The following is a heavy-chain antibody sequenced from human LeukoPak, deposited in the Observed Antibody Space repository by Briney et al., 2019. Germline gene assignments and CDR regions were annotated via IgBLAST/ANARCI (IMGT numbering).Heavy chain of an antibody. Sequence: ASVKVSCKASGYTFTGYYMHWVRQAPGQGLEWMGWFNPDSGGTNYAQKFQGRVTMTRDTSISTAYMELSRLRSDDTAVYYCAKEYSSGWYYFDYWGQGTLVTVSS. CDR1: GYTFTGYY. V-gene: IGHV1-2*02. J-gene: IGHJ4*02. CDR3: AKEYSSGWYYFDY. D-gene: IGHD6-19*01. CDR2: FNPDSGGT.